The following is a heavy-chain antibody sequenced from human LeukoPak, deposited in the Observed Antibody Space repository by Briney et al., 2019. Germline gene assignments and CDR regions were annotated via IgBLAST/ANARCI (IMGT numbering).Heavy chain of an antibody. CDR1: GYTFTIYD. CDR2: MNPNSGNT. Sequence: ASVKVSCKASGYTFTIYDINWVRQATGQGLEWMGWMNPNSGNTGYAQKFQGRVTMTRNTSISTAYLELSSLRSEDTAVYYCARGQNVPRDYYDSTGYVDYWGQGTLVTVSS. CDR3: ARGQNVPRDYYDSTGYVDY. J-gene: IGHJ4*02. V-gene: IGHV1-8*01. D-gene: IGHD3-22*01.